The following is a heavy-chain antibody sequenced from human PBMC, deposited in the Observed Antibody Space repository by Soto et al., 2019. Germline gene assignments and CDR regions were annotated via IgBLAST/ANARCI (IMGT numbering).Heavy chain of an antibody. V-gene: IGHV4-59*01. D-gene: IGHD6-6*01. CDR2: XXYXXSX. J-gene: IGHJ4*02. CDR3: ARLLGYSSSSGEFDY. Sequence: SETPSLTCTVSGGSISSYYWSWIRQPPGKGLEWXGYXXYXXSXXXXXSXXGRVTISVDTAKNQCSLKLSYVTAADTAVYYCARLLGYSSSSGEFDYWGQGTLVTVSS. CDR1: GGSISSYY.